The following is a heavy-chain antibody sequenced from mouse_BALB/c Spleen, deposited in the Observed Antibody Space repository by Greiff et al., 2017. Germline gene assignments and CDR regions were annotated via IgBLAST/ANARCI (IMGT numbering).Heavy chain of an antibody. D-gene: IGHD3-1*01. CDR1: GYSITSDYA. CDR2: ISYSGST. Sequence: DVKLVESGPGLVKPSQSLSLTCTVTGYSITSDYAWNWIRQFPGNKLEWMGYISYSGSTSYNPSLKSRISITRDTSKNQFFLQLNSVTTEDTATYYCARDLGLRPAWFAYWGQGTLVTVSA. CDR3: ARDLGLRPAWFAY. J-gene: IGHJ3*01. V-gene: IGHV3-2*02.